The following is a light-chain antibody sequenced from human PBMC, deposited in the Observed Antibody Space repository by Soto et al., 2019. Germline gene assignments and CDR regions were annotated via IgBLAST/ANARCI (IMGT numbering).Light chain of an antibody. V-gene: IGKV3-11*01. CDR3: QQRSNWPLT. CDR2: DAS. Sequence: EIVLTQSPATLSLSPGERATLSCRASQSVSSYLAWYQQKPGQAPMLLIYDASTRATGIPARFSGSGSGTDFTLTISRLEPEDFAVYYCQQRSNWPLTFGGGTKVEIK. CDR1: QSVSSY. J-gene: IGKJ4*01.